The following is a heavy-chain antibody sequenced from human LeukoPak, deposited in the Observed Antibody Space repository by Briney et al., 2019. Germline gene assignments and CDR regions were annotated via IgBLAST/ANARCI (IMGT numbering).Heavy chain of an antibody. V-gene: IGHV3-23*01. CDR3: VRRGPYYFDF. CDR2: VSASGSIT. J-gene: IGHJ4*02. CDR1: GFIFSNYD. Sequence: SGGSLRLSCAGSGFIFSNYDMTWVRQAPGKGLEYVSGVSASGSITYYPDPVKGRFTISRDNSKSTVFLQVNSLRVEDTAVYYCVRRGPYYFDFWGQGTLVTVSS. D-gene: IGHD3-16*01.